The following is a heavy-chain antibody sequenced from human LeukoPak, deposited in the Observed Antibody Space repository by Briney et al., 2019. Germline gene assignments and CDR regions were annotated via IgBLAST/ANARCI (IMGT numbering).Heavy chain of an antibody. CDR2: IYTSGST. CDR1: GGSISSYY. D-gene: IGHD3-22*01. Sequence: SETLSLTCTVSGGSISSYYWSWIRQPAGKGLEWIGRIYTSGSTNYNPSLKSRVTMSVDTSKNQFSLKLSSVTAADTAVYYCARDEYDSSGYYYRYWGQGTLVTVSS. J-gene: IGHJ4*02. CDR3: ARDEYDSSGYYYRY. V-gene: IGHV4-4*07.